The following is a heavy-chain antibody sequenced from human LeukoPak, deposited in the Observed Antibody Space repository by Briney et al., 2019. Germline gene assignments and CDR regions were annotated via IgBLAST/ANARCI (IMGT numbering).Heavy chain of an antibody. V-gene: IGHV4-59*01. CDR2: IYYSGST. CDR1: GGSLTNYY. CDR3: TRVAKHFRGGLSFYYMDV. Sequence: SETLSLTCTVSGGSLTNYYWSWIRQPPGKGLDWIGHIYYSGSTNYNPSLKSRVTISLDTSKNQFSLKVISVTAADTAVYYCTRVAKHFRGGLSFYYMDVWGKGTTVTISS. D-gene: IGHD3-10*01. J-gene: IGHJ6*03.